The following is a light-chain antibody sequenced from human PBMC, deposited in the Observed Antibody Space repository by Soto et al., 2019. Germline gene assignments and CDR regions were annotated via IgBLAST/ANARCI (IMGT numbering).Light chain of an antibody. V-gene: IGLV1-40*01. J-gene: IGLJ2*01. Sequence: QSVLTQPPSVSGAPGQRVTISCTGSSSNIGAGYDVHWYQQLPGTAPKLLIYGNSNRPSGVPDRFSGSKSGTSASLAITGLQADGEADYSCQSYDSSLSGSVFGGGTKLTVL. CDR1: SSNIGAGYD. CDR3: QSYDSSLSGSV. CDR2: GNS.